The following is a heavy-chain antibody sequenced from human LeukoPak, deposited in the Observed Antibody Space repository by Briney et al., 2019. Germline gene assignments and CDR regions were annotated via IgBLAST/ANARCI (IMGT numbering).Heavy chain of an antibody. J-gene: IGHJ3*02. CDR3: ARPKNRENYWRAFDI. CDR2: ISGSGDNT. Sequence: GGSLRLSCAASGFTFSSYAMSWVRQAPGKGLEWVSGISGSGDNTYYADSVKGRFTISRDNSKNTLYVQVNSLGTEDTAVYYCARPKNRENYWRAFDIWGQGTMVTVSS. V-gene: IGHV3-23*01. D-gene: IGHD1-7*01. CDR1: GFTFSSYA.